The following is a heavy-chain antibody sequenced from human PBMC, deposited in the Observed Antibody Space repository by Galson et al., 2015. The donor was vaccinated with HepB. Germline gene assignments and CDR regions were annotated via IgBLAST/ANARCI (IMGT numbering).Heavy chain of an antibody. J-gene: IGHJ5*02. CDR1: GFTFSHAY. CDR2: IKSKADGGTT. Sequence: SLRLSCAASGFTFSHAYMRWVRQAPGKGLEWIGRIKSKADGGTTDYGASVKGRFTISRDDSKNMLYLQLNSLETEDTAVYYCSGSSWVAGRFDPWGQGTLDTVSS. D-gene: IGHD6-13*01. V-gene: IGHV3-15*01. CDR3: SGSSWVAGRFDP.